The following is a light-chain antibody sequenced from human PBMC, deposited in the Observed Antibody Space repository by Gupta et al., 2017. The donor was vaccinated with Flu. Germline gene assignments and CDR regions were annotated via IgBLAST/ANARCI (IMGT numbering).Light chain of an antibody. J-gene: IGKJ4*01. V-gene: IGKV3-11*01. CDR3: QQRKSWPLT. Sequence: EILLTQSPATMSSSPGERATLSCRASHTVDTYLNWYQQKPGQAPRLVIYDISIRATGIPARFSGSGSGTDFTLTISSLEPEDFAVYYCQQRKSWPLTFGGGTKVEIK. CDR2: DIS. CDR1: HTVDTY.